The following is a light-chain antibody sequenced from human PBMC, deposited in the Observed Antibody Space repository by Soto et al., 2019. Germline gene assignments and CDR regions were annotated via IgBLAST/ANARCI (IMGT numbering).Light chain of an antibody. V-gene: IGKV4-1*01. J-gene: IGKJ4*01. CDR3: QQYYSTPLT. CDR2: WAS. CDR1: QSLLYSSNNMNY. Sequence: DVVLTQSPDSLAVSLGERATINCKSSQSLLYSSNNMNYLAWYQQKAGQPPKLLIYWASTRESGVPDRFSGSGSGTDFALTISSLQAEDVAVYYCQQYYSTPLTFGGGTKVDI.